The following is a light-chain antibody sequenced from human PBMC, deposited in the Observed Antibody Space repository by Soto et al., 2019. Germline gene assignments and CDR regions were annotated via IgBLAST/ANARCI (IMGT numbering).Light chain of an antibody. CDR3: STFAGSNNFPYV. CDR2: EIN. CDR1: SSDVGGYNY. J-gene: IGLJ1*01. V-gene: IGLV2-8*01. Sequence: QSALTQPPSASGSPGQSVAISCTGTSSDVGGYNYVSWYQQHPGKAPKLMIYEINKRPSGVPDRFSGSKSGNTASLTVSGLQAEDEADYYCSTFAGSNNFPYVFGTGTKLTVL.